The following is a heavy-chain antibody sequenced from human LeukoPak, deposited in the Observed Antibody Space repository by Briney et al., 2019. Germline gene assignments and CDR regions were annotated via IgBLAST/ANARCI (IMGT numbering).Heavy chain of an antibody. Sequence: GGSLRLSCAASGFTFSTYGMHWVRQAPGKGLEWVAIIWYDGSNKYYADSVKGRFTISRDNSKNTLYLQMNSLRAEDTAVYYCARGTVTMVDYWGQGTLVTVSS. CDR2: IWYDGSNK. J-gene: IGHJ4*02. CDR1: GFTFSTYG. CDR3: ARGTVTMVDY. V-gene: IGHV3-33*01. D-gene: IGHD3-10*01.